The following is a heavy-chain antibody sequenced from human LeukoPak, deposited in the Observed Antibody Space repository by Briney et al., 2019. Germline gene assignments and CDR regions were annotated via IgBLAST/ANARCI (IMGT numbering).Heavy chain of an antibody. V-gene: IGHV3-23*01. Sequence: PGGSLRLSCAASGFTFSSYAMSWVRQAPGKGLEWVSAISGSGGSTYYADSVKGRFTISRDNSKNTLYLQMNSLRAEDTAVYYCAKEAYDYVWGSYRINWFDPWGQGTLVTVSS. CDR3: AKEAYDYVWGSYRINWFDP. CDR2: ISGSGGST. J-gene: IGHJ5*02. CDR1: GFTFSSYA. D-gene: IGHD3-16*02.